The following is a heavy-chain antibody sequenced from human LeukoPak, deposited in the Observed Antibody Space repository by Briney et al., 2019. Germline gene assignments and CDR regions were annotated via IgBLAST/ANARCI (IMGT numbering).Heavy chain of an antibody. Sequence: SETLSLTCAVYGGSFSGYHWSWLRQPPGKGLEWIGEINHSGSTNYNPSLKSRVTISVDTSKNQFSLKLSSVTAADTAVYYCASSTSFETGSNWFDPWGQGTLVTVSS. V-gene: IGHV4-34*01. J-gene: IGHJ5*02. CDR2: INHSGST. CDR1: GGSFSGYH. D-gene: IGHD2-2*01. CDR3: ASSTSFETGSNWFDP.